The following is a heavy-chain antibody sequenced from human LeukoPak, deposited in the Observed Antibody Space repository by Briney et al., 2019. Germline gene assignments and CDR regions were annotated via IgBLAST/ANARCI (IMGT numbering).Heavy chain of an antibody. Sequence: ASVKVSCKASGYTFTSYDINWVRQATGQGLEWMGWMNPNSGNTGYAQKFQGRVTMTRNTSISTAYMELSSLRSEDTAVYYCARVPLAGFWSDYYRNWFDPWGQGTLVTVSS. CDR2: MNPNSGNT. CDR3: ARVPLAGFWSDYYRNWFDP. D-gene: IGHD3-3*01. J-gene: IGHJ5*02. V-gene: IGHV1-8*01. CDR1: GYTFTSYD.